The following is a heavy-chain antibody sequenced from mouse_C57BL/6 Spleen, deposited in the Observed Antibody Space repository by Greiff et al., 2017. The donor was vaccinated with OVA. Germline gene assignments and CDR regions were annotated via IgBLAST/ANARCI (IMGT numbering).Heavy chain of an antibody. J-gene: IGHJ2*01. V-gene: IGHV1-55*01. D-gene: IGHD3-3*01. Sequence: VQLQQPGAELVKPGASVKMSCKASGYTFTSYWITWVKQRPGQGLEWIGDIYPGSGSTNYNEKFNSKATLTVDTSSSTAYMQLSSLTSEDSAVYYCARGGTGEGKDFGYWGQGTTLTVSS. CDR3: ARGGTGEGKDFGY. CDR2: IYPGSGST. CDR1: GYTFTSYW.